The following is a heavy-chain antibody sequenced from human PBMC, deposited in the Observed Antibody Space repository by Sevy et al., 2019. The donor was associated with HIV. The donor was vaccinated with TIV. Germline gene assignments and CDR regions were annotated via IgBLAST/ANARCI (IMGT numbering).Heavy chain of an antibody. J-gene: IGHJ4*02. CDR2: ISYDGSNK. Sequence: GGSLRLSCAASGFTFSSYAMHWVRQAPGKGLEWVAVISYDGSNKYYAYSVKGRFTISRDNSKNTLYLQMNSLRAEDTAVYYCARDSPKYYDYVWGSYRSYYFDYWGQGTLVTVSS. CDR1: GFTFSSYA. D-gene: IGHD3-16*02. CDR3: ARDSPKYYDYVWGSYRSYYFDY. V-gene: IGHV3-30*04.